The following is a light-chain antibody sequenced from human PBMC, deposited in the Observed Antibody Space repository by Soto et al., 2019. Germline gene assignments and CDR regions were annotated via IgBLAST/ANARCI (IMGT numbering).Light chain of an antibody. V-gene: IGKV1-39*01. CDR3: QQIYSLPRA. CDR2: ATS. Sequence: DIQMAQSPSSLSASVGDRVTITCRASQNINNYIAWYQKKPGQAPKLLIYATSTLHTGVPSRFSGSGFGTDFTLIINSLQPEDLATYYCQQIYSLPRAFGPGPKVDIK. CDR1: QNINNY. J-gene: IGKJ1*01.